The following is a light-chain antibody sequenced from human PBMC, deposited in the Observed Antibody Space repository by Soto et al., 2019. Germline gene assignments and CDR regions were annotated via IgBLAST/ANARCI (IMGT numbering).Light chain of an antibody. Sequence: QSVLTQPASVSGSPGQSITISCTGTSSDVGAHNYVSWYQQHPGKAPKLIIYEVSNRPSGVSDRFSGSKSGNTASLTISGLQTDDEADYYCAPYTIIFTRVFGGGTQLTVL. CDR3: APYTIIFTRV. V-gene: IGLV2-14*01. J-gene: IGLJ3*02. CDR2: EVS. CDR1: SSDVGAHNY.